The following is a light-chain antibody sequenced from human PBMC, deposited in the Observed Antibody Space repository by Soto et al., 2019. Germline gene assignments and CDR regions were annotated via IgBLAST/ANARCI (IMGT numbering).Light chain of an antibody. V-gene: IGKV1-39*01. Sequence: DIQMTQSPSSLSASVGDRVTITCRASQSISSYLNWYQQKPGKAPKLLIYAASSLQSGVPSRFSGSGSGTDFTLTISSLPPEDFETYYCQQSYSTPPTFGGGTKVAIK. J-gene: IGKJ4*01. CDR2: AAS. CDR3: QQSYSTPPT. CDR1: QSISSY.